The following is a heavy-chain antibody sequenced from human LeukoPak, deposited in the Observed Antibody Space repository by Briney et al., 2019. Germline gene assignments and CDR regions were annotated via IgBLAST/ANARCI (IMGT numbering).Heavy chain of an antibody. Sequence: SETLSLTGTVSGDSISSGDFYWSWVRHPPGKGLEWIAYIHHSGSAFYSRSLKRRVTISVDSSKNQFSLRLTSVTAADTAVYFCARDRAVDAGGIDFWGQGTLVTVSP. CDR2: IHHSGSA. D-gene: IGHD5-18*01. V-gene: IGHV4-30-4*01. CDR1: GDSISSGDFY. CDR3: ARDRAVDAGGIDF. J-gene: IGHJ4*02.